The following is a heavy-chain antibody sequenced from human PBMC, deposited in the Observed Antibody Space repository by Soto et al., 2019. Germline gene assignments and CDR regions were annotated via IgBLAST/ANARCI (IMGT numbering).Heavy chain of an antibody. D-gene: IGHD3-22*01. CDR1: GLTLSNPW. CDR2: IKSKADGGTI. V-gene: IGHV3-15*01. J-gene: IGHJ4*02. CDR3: TTGTSSGYYEYYFDY. Sequence: EVPLVESGGGLVQPGESLRLSCAASGLTLSNPWMSWVRQTPGKGLEWVGRIKSKADGGTIEYPAPVQGRFTISRDDSKNTLYLQMNSLKTEDTAVYYCTTGTSSGYYEYYFDYWGQGTLVTVSS.